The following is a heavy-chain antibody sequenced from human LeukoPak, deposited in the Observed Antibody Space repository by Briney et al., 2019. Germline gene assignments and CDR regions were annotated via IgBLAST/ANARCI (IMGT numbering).Heavy chain of an antibody. Sequence: PGGSLRLSCAASGFTFSSYGMHWVRQAPGKGLEWVAVIWYDGSNKYYADSVKGRFTISRDNSKNTLYLQMNSLRAEDTAVYYCARVGGVEVLRYFDWLSRSENWFDPWGQGTLVTVSS. CDR2: IWYDGSNK. CDR3: ARVGGVEVLRYFDWLSRSENWFDP. CDR1: GFTFSSYG. J-gene: IGHJ5*02. D-gene: IGHD3-9*01. V-gene: IGHV3-33*01.